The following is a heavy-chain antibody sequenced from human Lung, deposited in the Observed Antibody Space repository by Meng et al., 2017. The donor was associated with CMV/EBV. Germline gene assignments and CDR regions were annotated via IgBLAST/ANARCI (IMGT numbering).Heavy chain of an antibody. CDR1: GGSFSGYY. V-gene: IGHV4-34*01. CDR2: VNHSGST. D-gene: IGHD2-8*01. Sequence: LXCAVYGGSFSGYYWNWIRQPPGKGLEWIGEVNHSGSTTYNPSLKSRVTISVDSSKNQFSLNLTSVTAADTAVYYCARVVFPTTWFVFPGPCFDYWXPGYXVNGAS. CDR3: ARVVFPTTWFVFPGPCFDY. J-gene: IGHJ4*02.